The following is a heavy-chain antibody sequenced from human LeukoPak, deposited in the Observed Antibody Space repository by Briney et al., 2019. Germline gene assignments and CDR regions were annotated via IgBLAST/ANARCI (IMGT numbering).Heavy chain of an antibody. CDR3: ASPMMPKDAFDI. D-gene: IGHD3-22*01. J-gene: IGHJ3*02. CDR2: IYHRGST. CDR1: GYSISSGYY. V-gene: IGHV4-38-2*01. Sequence: SETLSLTCAVSGYSISSGYYWGWIRQPPGKGLEWIGSIYHRGSTYYNPSLKSRVTISVDTSKNQFSLKLSSVTAADTAVYYCASPMMPKDAFDIWGQGTMVTVSS.